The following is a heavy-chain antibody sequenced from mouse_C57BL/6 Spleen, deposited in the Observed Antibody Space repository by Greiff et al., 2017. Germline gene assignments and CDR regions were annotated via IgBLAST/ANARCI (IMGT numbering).Heavy chain of an antibody. CDR3: ARGHYYGSSYGAMDY. V-gene: IGHV5-17*01. Sequence: DVKLVESGGGLVKPGGSLKLSCAASGFTFSDYGMHWVRQAPEKGLEWVAYISSGSSTIYYADTVKGRFTISRDNAKNTLFLQMTSLRSEDTAMYYCARGHYYGSSYGAMDYWGQGTSGTVSS. CDR2: ISSGSSTI. J-gene: IGHJ4*01. CDR1: GFTFSDYG. D-gene: IGHD1-1*01.